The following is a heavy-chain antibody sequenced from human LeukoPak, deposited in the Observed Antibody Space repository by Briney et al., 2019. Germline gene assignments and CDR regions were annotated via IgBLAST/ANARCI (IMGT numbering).Heavy chain of an antibody. CDR3: ARGTYYYEF. Sequence: GGSLRLSCAASKFTFSDYWMTWVRQAPGKGPEWVAYMNQLGNEKNYLDSVKGRFTISRDNAKNSLYLQMTSLRADDTAVYYCARGTYYYEFWGQGTLVTVS. CDR1: KFTFSDYW. D-gene: IGHD3-16*01. CDR2: MNQLGNEK. V-gene: IGHV3-7*04. J-gene: IGHJ4*02.